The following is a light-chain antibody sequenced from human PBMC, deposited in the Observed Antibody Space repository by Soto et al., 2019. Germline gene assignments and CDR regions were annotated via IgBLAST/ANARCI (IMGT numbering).Light chain of an antibody. CDR3: QQYNNWPPST. Sequence: IMMKQSPATLSVTPGERVTLSCRASQSVYSNLAWHQQKLGQAPRLLIYDASTRATGVPARFSGSGSGTEFTLTISSLQSEDFAVYYCQQYNNWPPSTFGQGTKVDIK. CDR1: QSVYSN. V-gene: IGKV3-15*01. CDR2: DAS. J-gene: IGKJ1*01.